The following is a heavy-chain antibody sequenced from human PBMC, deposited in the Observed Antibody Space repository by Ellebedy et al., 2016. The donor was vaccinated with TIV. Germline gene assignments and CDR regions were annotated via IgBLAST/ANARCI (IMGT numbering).Heavy chain of an antibody. J-gene: IGHJ4*02. D-gene: IGHD3-9*01. V-gene: IGHV1-8*01. CDR3: ARNPEKTGNFEY. CDR2: MNPSSGNT. CDR1: RYTFTTYD. Sequence: ASVKVSXKASRYTFTTYDINWVRQAPGQGLEWMGWMNPSSGNTGYAQKFQGRVTLTRDTFISTAYLELTSLRSDDTAVYYCARNPEKTGNFEYWGQGTLVTVSS.